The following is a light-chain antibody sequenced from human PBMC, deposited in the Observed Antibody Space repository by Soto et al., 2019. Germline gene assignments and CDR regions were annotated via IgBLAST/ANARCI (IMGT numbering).Light chain of an antibody. CDR1: SSDVGGYND. Sequence: QSALTHPRSVSGSPGQAVTSSFTGTSSDVGGYNDVSLYQKHPGKAPKLMIHDVSKRPSGVPDRFSGSKSGNTASLTISGLKAADEADYYCCSYASSSTYVFGTGTKLTVL. CDR3: CSYASSSTYV. J-gene: IGLJ1*01. V-gene: IGLV2-11*01. CDR2: DVS.